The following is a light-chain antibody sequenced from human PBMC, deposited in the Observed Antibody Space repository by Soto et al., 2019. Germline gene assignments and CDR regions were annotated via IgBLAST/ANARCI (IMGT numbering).Light chain of an antibody. CDR1: QSFSSGY. Sequence: EIVLTQSPGTLSLSPGERATLSWRASQSFSSGYLARYQQKPGQAPRLLIYDAFSRATGIADRFSGSGSGTDFTLTISRLEPEDFAVYYCQQYGSSPPITFGQGTRLEIK. J-gene: IGKJ5*01. CDR2: DAF. V-gene: IGKV3-20*01. CDR3: QQYGSSPPIT.